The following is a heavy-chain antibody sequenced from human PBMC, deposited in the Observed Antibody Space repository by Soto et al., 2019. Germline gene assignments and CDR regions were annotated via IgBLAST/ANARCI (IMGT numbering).Heavy chain of an antibody. V-gene: IGHV3-15*01. Sequence: GSLRLSCAASGFTFSNAWMSWVRQAPGKGLEWVGRIKSKTDGGTTDYAAPVKGRFTISRDDSKNTLYLQMNSLKTEDTAVYYCTTGHNVLTGDDYWGQGTLVTVSS. CDR1: GFTFSNAW. J-gene: IGHJ4*02. CDR3: TTGHNVLTGDDY. D-gene: IGHD1-20*01. CDR2: IKSKTDGGTT.